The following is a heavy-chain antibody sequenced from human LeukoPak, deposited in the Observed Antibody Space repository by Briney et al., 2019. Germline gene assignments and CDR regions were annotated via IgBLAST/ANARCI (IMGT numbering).Heavy chain of an antibody. CDR1: GFTFSSYA. CDR3: AKDTQDGTLWYFDL. CDR2: ISGSGGST. J-gene: IGHJ2*01. D-gene: IGHD6-13*01. Sequence: PGGSLRLSCAASGFTFSSYAMSWVRQAPGKGLEWVSAISGSGGSTYYADSVKGRFTISRDNSKNSLYLQMNSLRTADTALYYFAKDTQDGTLWYFDLWDRGTLVTVSS. V-gene: IGHV3-23*01.